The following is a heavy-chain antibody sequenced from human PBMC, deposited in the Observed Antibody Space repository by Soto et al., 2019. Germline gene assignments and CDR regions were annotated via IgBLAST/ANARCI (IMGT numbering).Heavy chain of an antibody. V-gene: IGHV3-73*01. D-gene: IGHD3-22*01. CDR2: IRSKANSYAT. CDR1: GFTFSRSA. CDR3: TLYYYDSSDYYPTAH. Sequence: GGSLRLSCAASGFTFSRSAMHWVRQASGKGLEWVGRIRSKANSYATAYAASVKGRFAISREDSKNTAFLQMNRLTTEDTAVYYCTLYYYDSSDYYPTAHWGRGTLVTVSS. J-gene: IGHJ4*02.